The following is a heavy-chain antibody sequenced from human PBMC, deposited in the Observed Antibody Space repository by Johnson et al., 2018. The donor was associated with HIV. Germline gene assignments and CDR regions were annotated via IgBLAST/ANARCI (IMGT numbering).Heavy chain of an antibody. J-gene: IGHJ3*02. D-gene: IGHD6-13*01. V-gene: IGHV3-9*01. Sequence: VQLVESGGGVVQPGRSLRLSCAASGFTFDDYAMHWVRQAPGKGLEWVSGISWNSGSIGYADSVKGRFTISRDNSKNTLYLQMNSLRAEDTAVYYCAKGLGRAAAGTRNAFDIWGQGTVVTVSS. CDR2: ISWNSGSI. CDR3: AKGLGRAAAGTRNAFDI. CDR1: GFTFDDYA.